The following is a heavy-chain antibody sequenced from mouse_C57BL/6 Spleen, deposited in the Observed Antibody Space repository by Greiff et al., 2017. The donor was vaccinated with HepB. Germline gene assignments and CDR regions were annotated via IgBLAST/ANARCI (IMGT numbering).Heavy chain of an antibody. CDR3: ARSQGEGYWYFDV. CDR2: INPYNGGT. Sequence: EVQLQQSGPVLVKPGASVKMSCKASGYTFTDYYMNWVKQSHGKSLEWIGVINPYNGGTSYNQKFKGKATLTVDKSSSTAYMELNSLTSEDSAVYYCARSQGEGYWYFDVWGTGTTVTVSS. CDR1: GYTFTDYY. V-gene: IGHV1-19*01. J-gene: IGHJ1*03.